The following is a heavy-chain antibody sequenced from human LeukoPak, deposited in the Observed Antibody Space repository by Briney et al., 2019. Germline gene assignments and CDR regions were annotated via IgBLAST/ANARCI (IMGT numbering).Heavy chain of an antibody. CDR3: ARARNSNFRYVDY. V-gene: IGHV3-53*01. D-gene: IGHD2/OR15-2a*01. Sequence: AGGSLRLSCAASGLIVSRNYMSWVRQAPGKGLEWVSVIYSGGSTYYADSVKGRFTISRDYSKNTLDLQMNSLRADDTAVYYCARARNSNFRYVDYWGQGTLVTVSS. J-gene: IGHJ4*02. CDR1: GLIVSRNY. CDR2: IYSGGST.